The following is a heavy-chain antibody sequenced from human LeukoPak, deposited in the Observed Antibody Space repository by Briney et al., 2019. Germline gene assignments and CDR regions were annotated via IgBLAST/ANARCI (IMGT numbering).Heavy chain of an antibody. J-gene: IGHJ4*02. CDR1: GGSFSGYY. V-gene: IGHV4-34*01. D-gene: IGHD5-18*01. CDR3: ATKGGGYSFGTPLFDY. Sequence: SETLSLTCAVYGGSFSGYYWSWIRQPPGKGLEWIGEINHSGSTNYNPSLKSRVTISVDTSKNQFSLKLSSVTAADTAVYYCATKGGGYSFGTPLFDYWGQGTLVTVSS. CDR2: INHSGST.